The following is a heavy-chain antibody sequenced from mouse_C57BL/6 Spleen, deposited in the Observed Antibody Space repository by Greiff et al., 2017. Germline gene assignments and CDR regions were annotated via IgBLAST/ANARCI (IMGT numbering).Heavy chain of an antibody. CDR1: GFSLTSYA. CDR2: IWTGGGT. CDR3: ARNLLRGDYYAMDY. D-gene: IGHD2-10*01. Sequence: VQLVESGPGLVAPSQSLSITCTVSGFSLTSYAISWVRQPPGKGLEWLGVIWTGGGTNYNSALKSRLSISKDNSKSQVFLKMNSLQTDDTARYYCARNLLRGDYYAMDYWGQGTSVTVSS. J-gene: IGHJ4*01. V-gene: IGHV2-9-1*01.